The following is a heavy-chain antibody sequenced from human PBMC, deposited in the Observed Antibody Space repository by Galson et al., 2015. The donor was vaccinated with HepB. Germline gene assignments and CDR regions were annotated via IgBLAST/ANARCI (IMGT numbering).Heavy chain of an antibody. CDR1: GFTFSSYS. D-gene: IGHD6-13*01. Sequence: SLRLSCAASGFTFSSYSMNWVRQAPGKGLEWVSYISSSSSTIYYADSVKGRFTISRDNAKNSLYLQMNSLRAEDTAVYYCARRAGDSAAHDWGQGTLVTVSS. CDR3: ARRAGDSAAHD. J-gene: IGHJ4*02. CDR2: ISSSSSTI. V-gene: IGHV3-48*01.